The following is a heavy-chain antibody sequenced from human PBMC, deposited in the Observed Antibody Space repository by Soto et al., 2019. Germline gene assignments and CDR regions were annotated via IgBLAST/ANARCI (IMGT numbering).Heavy chain of an antibody. CDR3: AKGDSMIVVGLFDY. D-gene: IGHD3-22*01. Sequence: GGSLRLSCAASGFTFSSYGIHWVRQAPGKGLEWVAVISYDGSNKYYADSVKGRFTISRDNSKNTLYLQMNSLRAEDTAVYYCAKGDSMIVVGLFDYWGQGTLVTVSS. CDR1: GFTFSSYG. V-gene: IGHV3-30*18. J-gene: IGHJ4*02. CDR2: ISYDGSNK.